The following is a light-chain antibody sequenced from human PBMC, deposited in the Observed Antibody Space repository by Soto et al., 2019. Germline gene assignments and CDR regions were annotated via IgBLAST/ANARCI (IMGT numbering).Light chain of an antibody. Sequence: IVMTQSPDSLAVSLGERATINCKSSQSVLYRSDSKNYLAWYQLKPGQPPKLLIYWASARESGVPDRFSGSESGTDFTLTINNLQAEDVAVYFCQQYYLAPLTFGPGTKV. V-gene: IGKV4-1*01. CDR1: QSVLYRSDSKNY. J-gene: IGKJ3*01. CDR3: QQYYLAPLT. CDR2: WAS.